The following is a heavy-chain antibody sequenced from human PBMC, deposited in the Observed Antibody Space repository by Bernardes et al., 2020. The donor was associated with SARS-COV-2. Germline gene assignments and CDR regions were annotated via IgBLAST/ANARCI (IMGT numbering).Heavy chain of an antibody. V-gene: IGHV3-21*06. Sequence: GGSLRLSCAASGFIFSSYDMNWVRQAPGKGLEWVSSINVNSNYITYADSVKGRFTISRDNAENSVYLEMNSLRVEDTGVYYCARDGLRFSQNWFEPWGQGTLVTVSS. CDR2: INVNSNYI. D-gene: IGHD3-3*01. CDR1: GFIFSSYD. CDR3: ARDGLRFSQNWFEP. J-gene: IGHJ5*02.